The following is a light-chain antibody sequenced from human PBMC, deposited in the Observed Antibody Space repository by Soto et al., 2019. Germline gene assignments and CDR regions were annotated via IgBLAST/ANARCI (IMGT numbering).Light chain of an antibody. J-gene: IGLJ2*01. CDR3: PACDDSLSAPV. V-gene: IGLV1-47*01. Sequence: QSVLTQPPSASGTPGQRVTISCSGSSSNIGSNYVYWYQQLPGTAPKLLIYRNNQRPSGVPDRFSGSKSGTSASLAISGLRSEHEADYYCPACDDSLSAPVFGRGTTLTVL. CDR1: SSNIGSNY. CDR2: RNN.